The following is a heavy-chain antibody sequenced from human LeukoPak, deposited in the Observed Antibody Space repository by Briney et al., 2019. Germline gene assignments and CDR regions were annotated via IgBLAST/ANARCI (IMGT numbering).Heavy chain of an antibody. V-gene: IGHV4-61*05. CDR1: GGSISSSSYY. J-gene: IGHJ4*02. D-gene: IGHD3-9*01. Sequence: SETLSLTCTVSGGSISSSSYYWGWIRQPPGKGLEWIGYIYYSGSTNYNPSLKSRVTISVDTSKNQFSLKLSSVTAADTAVYYCARVAVERYFDWHPTGYFDYWGQGTLVTVSS. CDR2: IYYSGST. CDR3: ARVAVERYFDWHPTGYFDY.